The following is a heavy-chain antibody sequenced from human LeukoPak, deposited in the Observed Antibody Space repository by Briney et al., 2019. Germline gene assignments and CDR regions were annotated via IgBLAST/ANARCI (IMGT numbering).Heavy chain of an antibody. V-gene: IGHV3-30*18. Sequence: PGGSLRLSCAASGFTFSSYGMHWVRQAPGKGLEWVAVISYDGSNKYYADSVKGRFTFSRDNSKNTLYLQMNSLRAEDTAVYYCAKDFLRITMVRGVIITSAFDIWGQGTMVTVSS. D-gene: IGHD3-10*01. CDR2: ISYDGSNK. J-gene: IGHJ3*02. CDR1: GFTFSSYG. CDR3: AKDFLRITMVRGVIITSAFDI.